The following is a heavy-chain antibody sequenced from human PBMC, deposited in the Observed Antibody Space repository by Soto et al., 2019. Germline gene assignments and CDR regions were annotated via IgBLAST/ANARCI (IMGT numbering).Heavy chain of an antibody. Sequence: QVELVQSGAEVKKPGASVKVSCKASGYTFTSYGISWVRQAPGQGLEWMGWISAYNGNTNYAQKLQGRVTMTTDTSTSTAYMELRSLRSDDTAVYYCARYHGDYYYYYGMDVWGQGTTVTVSS. CDR2: ISAYNGNT. V-gene: IGHV1-18*01. CDR1: GYTFTSYG. J-gene: IGHJ6*02. D-gene: IGHD4-17*01. CDR3: ARYHGDYYYYYGMDV.